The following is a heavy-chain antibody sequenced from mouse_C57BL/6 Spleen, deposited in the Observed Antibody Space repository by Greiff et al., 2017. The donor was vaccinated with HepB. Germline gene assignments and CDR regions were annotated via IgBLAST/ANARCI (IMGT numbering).Heavy chain of an antibody. CDR3: ARGYYGSSEADYYAMDY. J-gene: IGHJ4*01. D-gene: IGHD1-1*01. CDR1: GYTFTSYG. V-gene: IGHV1-81*01. CDR2: IYPRSGNT. Sequence: QVQLQQSGAELARPGASVKLSCKASGYTFTSYGISWVKQRTGQGLEWIGEIYPRSGNTYYNEKFKGKATLTADKSSSTAYMELRSLTSEDSAVYFCARGYYGSSEADYYAMDYWGQGTSVTVSS.